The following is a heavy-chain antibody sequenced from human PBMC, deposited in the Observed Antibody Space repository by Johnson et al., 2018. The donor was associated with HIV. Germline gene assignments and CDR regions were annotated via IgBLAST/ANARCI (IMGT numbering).Heavy chain of an antibody. CDR2: IRYDGSNK. J-gene: IGHJ3*02. V-gene: IGHV3-30*02. CDR3: AKDRIVGAIGDAFDI. D-gene: IGHD1-26*01. Sequence: QVQLVESGGGVVQPGGSLRLSCAASGFTFSSYGMHWVRQAPGKGLEWVAFIRYDGSNKYYADSVKGRFTISRDNSKNTLYLQMNSLRAEDTAVYYCAKDRIVGAIGDAFDIWGQGTMVTVSS. CDR1: GFTFSSYG.